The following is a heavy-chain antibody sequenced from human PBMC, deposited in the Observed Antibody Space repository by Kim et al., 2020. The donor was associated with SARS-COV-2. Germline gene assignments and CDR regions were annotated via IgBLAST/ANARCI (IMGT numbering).Heavy chain of an antibody. D-gene: IGHD6-6*01. V-gene: IGHV4-39*01. J-gene: IGHJ4*02. CDR3: ARHGYSSSSEAVLDY. Sequence: PSLKSRVTISVDTSKNQFSLKLSSVTAADTAVYYCARHGYSSSSEAVLDYWGQGTLVTVSS.